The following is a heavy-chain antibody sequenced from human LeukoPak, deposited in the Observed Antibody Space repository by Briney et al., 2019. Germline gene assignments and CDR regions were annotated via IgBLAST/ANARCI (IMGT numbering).Heavy chain of an antibody. D-gene: IGHD2-2*01. V-gene: IGHV1-18*01. CDR1: GYTFTSYG. CDR2: ISSYNGNT. Sequence: GASVKVSCKASGYTFTSYGISWVRQAPGQGLEWMGWISSYNGNTNYAQKLQGRVTMSTDTSTGTVYMELRSLRSDDTAVYYCASRYCTSTNCYAFDIWGQGTMVTVSS. CDR3: ASRYCTSTNCYAFDI. J-gene: IGHJ3*02.